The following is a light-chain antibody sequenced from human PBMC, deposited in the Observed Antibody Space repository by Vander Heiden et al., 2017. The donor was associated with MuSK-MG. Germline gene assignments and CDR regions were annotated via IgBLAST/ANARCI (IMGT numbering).Light chain of an antibody. CDR3: QQDDNLPIT. CDR2: DAS. CDR1: QDISNY. V-gene: IGKV1-33*01. Sequence: DIQMTQSPSSLSASVGDRVTITCQASQDISNYLNWYQQKPGQAPKLLIYDASNLETGVPSRFSGSGSGTDFTFTISSLQPEDIATYYCQQDDNLPITFGGGTKVEIK. J-gene: IGKJ4*01.